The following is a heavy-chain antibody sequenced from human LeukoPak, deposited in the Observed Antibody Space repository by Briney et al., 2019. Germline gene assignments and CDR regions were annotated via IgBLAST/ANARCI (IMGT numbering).Heavy chain of an antibody. V-gene: IGHV1-69*05. D-gene: IGHD3-10*01. Sequence: SVKVSCKASGGTFSSYAISWVRQAPGQGLEWMGGIIPIFGTANYAQKFQGRVTITRDTSASTAYMELSSLRSEDMAVYYCARGHGSGSYPRYYFDYWGQGTLVTVSS. CDR3: ARGHGSGSYPRYYFDY. CDR1: GGTFSSYA. CDR2: IIPIFGTA. J-gene: IGHJ4*02.